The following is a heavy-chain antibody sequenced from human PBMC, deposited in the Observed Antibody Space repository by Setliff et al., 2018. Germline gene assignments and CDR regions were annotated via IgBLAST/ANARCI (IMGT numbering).Heavy chain of an antibody. CDR3: ARRTLWIWGPGYAY. V-gene: IGHV4-61*02. CDR1: GGSISRGSYD. Sequence: SETLSLTCTVSGGSISRGSYDWSWIRQPAGKGLEWIERIYTSGSTNYNPSLKSRVTISVDTSKNQFSLKLSSVTAADTAVYYCARRTLWIWGPGYAYWGQGTLVTVSS. CDR2: IYTSGST. J-gene: IGHJ4*02. D-gene: IGHD3-16*01.